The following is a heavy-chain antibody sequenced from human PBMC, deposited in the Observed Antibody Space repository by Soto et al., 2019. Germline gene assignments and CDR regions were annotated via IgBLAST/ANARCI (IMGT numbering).Heavy chain of an antibody. J-gene: IGHJ5*02. CDR1: GFTFSSFW. Sequence: GGSLRLSCAASGFTFSSFWMHWVRQAPGKGLVWVSRINGDGSSTNYADSVKGRFTISRDNAKNTLYLQMSSLRAEDTAVYYCAPNWFDPWGQGTLVTVSS. V-gene: IGHV3-74*01. CDR2: INGDGSST. CDR3: APNWFDP.